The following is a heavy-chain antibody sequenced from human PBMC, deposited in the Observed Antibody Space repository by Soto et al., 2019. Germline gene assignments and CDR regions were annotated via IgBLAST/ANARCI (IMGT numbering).Heavy chain of an antibody. CDR1: GFTFSSYA. V-gene: IGHV3-23*01. CDR2: ISGCGGST. D-gene: IGHD5-18*01. CDR3: AKRRLDTTPAAYYMEV. Sequence: EVQLLESGGGLVQPGGSLRLSCAASGFTFSSYAMSWVRQAPGKGREWVSAISGCGGSTYYADSVKGRFTISRENSKNPLYLQTNRPSQEDKAVYSCAKRRLDTTPAAYYMEVWGKGTTVTVSS. J-gene: IGHJ6*03.